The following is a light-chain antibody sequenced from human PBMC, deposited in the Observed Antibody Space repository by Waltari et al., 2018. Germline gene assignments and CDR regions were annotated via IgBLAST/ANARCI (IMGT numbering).Light chain of an antibody. Sequence: SYELTQPPSVSVSPGQTARITCSGDALPKQYAYWYQQKPGQAPVLVIYKDSERPSGIPERFAGSSSGKTVTLTISGVQAEDEADYSCQSADSSGTYVVFGGGTKLTVL. CDR1: ALPKQY. J-gene: IGLJ2*01. V-gene: IGLV3-25*03. CDR2: KDS. CDR3: QSADSSGTYVV.